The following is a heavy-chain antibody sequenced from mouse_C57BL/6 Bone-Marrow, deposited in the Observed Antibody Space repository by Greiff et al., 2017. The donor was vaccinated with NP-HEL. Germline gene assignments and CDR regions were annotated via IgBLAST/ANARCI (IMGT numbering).Heavy chain of an antibody. CDR2: IYPGSGST. D-gene: IGHD1-1*01. V-gene: IGHV1-55*01. CDR3: YITTVVATYYFDY. J-gene: IGHJ2*01. CDR1: GYTFTSSW. Sequence: QVQLQQPGAELVKPGASVKMSCKASGYTFTSSWITWVKQRPGQGLEWIGDIYPGSGSTNYNEKFKSKATLTVDTSSSTAYMQLSSLTSEDSAVYYCYITTVVATYYFDYWGQGTTLTVSS.